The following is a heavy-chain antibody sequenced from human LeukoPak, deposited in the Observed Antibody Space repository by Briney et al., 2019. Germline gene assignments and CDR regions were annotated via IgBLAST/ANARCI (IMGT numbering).Heavy chain of an antibody. Sequence: ASVKVSCKASGYTFINFAMNWVRQAPGQGLEWMGWIDTNTGIPTYAQGFTGRFVFSLDTSVSTVYLQTTSLQAEDAAVYYCARDPGSQRVNRLARRGDYWGQGTLVTVSS. J-gene: IGHJ4*02. CDR2: IDTNTGIP. V-gene: IGHV7-4-1*02. D-gene: IGHD1-14*01. CDR3: ARDPGSQRVNRLARRGDY. CDR1: GYTFINFA.